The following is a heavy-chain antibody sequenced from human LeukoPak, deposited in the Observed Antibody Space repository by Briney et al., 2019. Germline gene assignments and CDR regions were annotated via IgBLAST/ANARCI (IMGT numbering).Heavy chain of an antibody. V-gene: IGHV3-30*03. CDR1: GFTFSSYG. CDR3: AGAAAANFWFDP. Sequence: GGSLRLSCAASGFTFSSYGMHWVRQAPGKGLEWVAVISYDGSNKYYADSVKGRFTISRDNSENTLYLQMNSLRAEDTAVYYCAGAAAANFWFDPWGQGTLVTVSS. CDR2: ISYDGSNK. D-gene: IGHD6-13*01. J-gene: IGHJ5*02.